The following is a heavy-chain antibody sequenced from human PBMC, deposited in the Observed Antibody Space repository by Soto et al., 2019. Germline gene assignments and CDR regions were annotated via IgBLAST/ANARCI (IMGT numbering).Heavy chain of an antibody. CDR3: AGVYYGGDSVNNF. J-gene: IGHJ4*02. CDR2: TSYDGNNR. V-gene: IGHV3-30-3*01. CDR1: GFSFSSYV. D-gene: IGHD2-21*02. Sequence: GGFLRLSCAGSGFSFSSYVLSWVRQAPGRGLEWVAATSYDGNNRYYADSVKGRFIISRDNSKNTLDLEMETPRPEDTAVYYCAGVYYGGDSVNNFWGQGTPVTVSS.